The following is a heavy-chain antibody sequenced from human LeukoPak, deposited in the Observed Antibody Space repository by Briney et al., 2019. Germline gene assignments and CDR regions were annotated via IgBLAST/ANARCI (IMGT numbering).Heavy chain of an antibody. J-gene: IGHJ5*02. CDR2: ITTNGAST. CDR1: GFLFSDYY. V-gene: IGHV3-11*01. Sequence: GGSLRLSCAASGFLFSDYYMTWIRQAPGKGLEWISYITTNGASTYYASSVNGRFTISRDNAQNSLFLQMNSLRAEDTAIYYCARVGLDNTGWRISWFDPWGQGTLVTVSS. CDR3: ARVGLDNTGWRISWFDP. D-gene: IGHD6-19*01.